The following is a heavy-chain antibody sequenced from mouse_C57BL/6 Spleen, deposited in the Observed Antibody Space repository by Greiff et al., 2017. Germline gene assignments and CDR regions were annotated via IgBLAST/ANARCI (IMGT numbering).Heavy chain of an antibody. CDR2: ISDGGSYT. D-gene: IGHD3-2*02. Sequence: EVKVVESGGGLVKPGGSLKLSCAASGFTFSSYAMSWVRQTPEKRLAWVATISDGGSYTYYPDNVKGRFTISRDNAKNNLYLQMSHLKSEDTAMYYCARDSQDSSNYFDDWGQGTTLTVSS. CDR3: ARDSQDSSNYFDD. J-gene: IGHJ2*01. CDR1: GFTFSSYA. V-gene: IGHV5-4*01.